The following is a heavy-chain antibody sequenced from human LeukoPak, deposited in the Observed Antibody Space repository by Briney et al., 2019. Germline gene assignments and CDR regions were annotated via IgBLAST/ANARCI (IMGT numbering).Heavy chain of an antibody. CDR1: GYTFTGYY. D-gene: IGHD2-2*02. Sequence: ASVEVSCKASGYTFTGYYMHWVRQAPGQGLEWMGWINPNSGGTNYAQKFQGRVTMTRDTPISTAYMELSRLRSDDTAVYYCARVRGYCSSTSCYTGVEDYWGQGTLVTVSS. CDR2: INPNSGGT. V-gene: IGHV1-2*02. J-gene: IGHJ4*02. CDR3: ARVRGYCSSTSCYTGVEDY.